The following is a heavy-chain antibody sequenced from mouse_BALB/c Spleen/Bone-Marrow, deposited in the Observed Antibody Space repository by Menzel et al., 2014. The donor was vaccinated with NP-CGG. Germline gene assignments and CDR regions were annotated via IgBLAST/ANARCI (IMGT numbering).Heavy chain of an antibody. CDR1: GFSLTGYG. Sequence: VQLVESGPGLVAPSQSLSITCTVSGFSLTGYGVNWVRQPPGKGLEWLGMIWGDGSTDYNSTLKARLTISKDNSKSQVVLKMNSLQTDDTASYYCAIYGHYAMDYWGQGTSVTVSS. V-gene: IGHV2-6-7*01. CDR2: IWGDGST. CDR3: AIYGHYAMDY. D-gene: IGHD1-1*02. J-gene: IGHJ4*01.